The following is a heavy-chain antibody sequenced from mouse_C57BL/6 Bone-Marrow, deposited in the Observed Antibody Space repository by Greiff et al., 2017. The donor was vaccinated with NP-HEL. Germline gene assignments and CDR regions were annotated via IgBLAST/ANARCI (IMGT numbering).Heavy chain of an antibody. V-gene: IGHV5-17*01. CDR1: GFTFSDYG. CDR2: ISSGSSTI. J-gene: IGHJ4*01. D-gene: IGHD1-1*01. CDR3: ARAYSLGDAMDY. Sequence: EVMLVESGGGLVKPGGSLKLSCAASGFTFSDYGMHWVRQAPEKGLEWVAYISSGSSTIYYADTVKGRFTISRDNAKNTLFLQMTSLRSEDTTMYYCARAYSLGDAMDYWGQGTSVTVSS.